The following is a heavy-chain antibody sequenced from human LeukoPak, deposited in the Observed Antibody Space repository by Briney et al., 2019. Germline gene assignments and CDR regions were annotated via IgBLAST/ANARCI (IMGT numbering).Heavy chain of an antibody. CDR2: IKSKTDGGTT. V-gene: IGHV3-15*01. CDR3: TFSRRGQHTEI. Sequence: GGSLRLSCAASGFTFSNAWMSWVRQAPGKGLEWVGRIKSKTDGGTTDYAAPVKGRFTISRDDSKNTLYLQMNSLKTEDTAVYYCTFSRRGQHTEIWGQGTLVTVSS. J-gene: IGHJ4*02. D-gene: IGHD2-21*01. CDR1: GFTFSNAW.